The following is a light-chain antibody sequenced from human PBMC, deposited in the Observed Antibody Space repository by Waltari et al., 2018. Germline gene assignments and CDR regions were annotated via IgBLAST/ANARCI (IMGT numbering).Light chain of an antibody. V-gene: IGLV2-14*03. CDR3: RSFTSSSTGI. Sequence: QSALTQPASVSGSPGQSITISCHGTSANVGGYVLVSWNQQHPGKAPKLMIYDATNRPSGVADRCSASTSGNTASLTISDLRPEDEAEYYCRSFTSSSTGIFGSGTTVTVL. CDR1: SANVGGYVL. CDR2: DAT. J-gene: IGLJ1*01.